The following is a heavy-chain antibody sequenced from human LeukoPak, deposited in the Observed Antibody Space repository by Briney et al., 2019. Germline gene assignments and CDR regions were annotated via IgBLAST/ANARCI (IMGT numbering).Heavy chain of an antibody. CDR3: AKDSHIVVVEDAFDI. J-gene: IGHJ3*02. CDR1: RFTFSSYA. D-gene: IGHD2-2*01. CDR2: ISGSGGST. V-gene: IGHV3-23*01. Sequence: GGSLRLSCAASRFTFSSYAMSWVRQAPGKGLEWVSAISGSGGSTYYADSVKGRFTISRDNSKNALYLQMNSLRAEDTAVYYCAKDSHIVVVEDAFDIWGQGTMVTVSS.